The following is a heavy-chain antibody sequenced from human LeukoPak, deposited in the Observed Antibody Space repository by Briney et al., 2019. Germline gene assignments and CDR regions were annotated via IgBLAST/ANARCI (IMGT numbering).Heavy chain of an antibody. CDR2: INLDGGDK. D-gene: IGHD4/OR15-4a*01. Sequence: GGSLRLSCAASGHTLGNYWMSWVRQAPGKGLEWVANINLDGGDKSYVGSVKGRFTISRDNAKNSLYLQMNSLGAEDTAVYYCARDYDYSLDYWGQGTLVTVSS. CDR3: ARDYDYSLDY. CDR1: GHTLGNYW. J-gene: IGHJ4*02. V-gene: IGHV3-7*01.